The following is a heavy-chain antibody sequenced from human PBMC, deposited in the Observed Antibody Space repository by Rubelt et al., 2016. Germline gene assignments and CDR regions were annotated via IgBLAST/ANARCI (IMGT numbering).Heavy chain of an antibody. Sequence: YYADSVKGRFTISRDNAKNSLYLQMNSLRAEDTAVYYCARDQWFMTTVTTARVWYYCMDVWGQGTTVTVSS. CDR3: ARDQWFMTTVTTARVWYYCMDV. D-gene: IGHD4-17*01. V-gene: IGHV3-48*01. J-gene: IGHJ6*02.